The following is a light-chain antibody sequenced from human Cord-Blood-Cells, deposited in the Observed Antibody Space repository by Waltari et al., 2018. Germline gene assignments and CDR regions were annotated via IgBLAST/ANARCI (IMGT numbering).Light chain of an antibody. CDR3: MIWHSSAVV. Sequence: QAVLTQPSSLSASPGASASLTCPLRRGINVGTSRIYWYQQKPGSPPQYLLRYKSDSDKQQGSGVPSRFSGSKDASANAGILLISGLQSEDEADYYCMIWHSSAVVFGGGTKLTVL. J-gene: IGLJ2*01. V-gene: IGLV5-45*02. CDR1: RGINVGTSR. CDR2: YKSDSDK.